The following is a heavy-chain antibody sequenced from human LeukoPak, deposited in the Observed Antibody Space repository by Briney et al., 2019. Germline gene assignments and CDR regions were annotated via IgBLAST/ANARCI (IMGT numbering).Heavy chain of an antibody. V-gene: IGHV4-34*01. CDR3: ARGVGYSYGYRY. CDR2: INHSGST. Sequence: SETLSLTCAVYGGSFSGYYWSWIRQPPGKGLEWIGEINHSGSTNYNPSLKSRVTISVDTSKNQFSLELSSVTAADTAVSYFARGVGYSYGYRYWGHGTLATVSS. CDR1: GGSFSGYY. J-gene: IGHJ4*01. D-gene: IGHD5-18*01.